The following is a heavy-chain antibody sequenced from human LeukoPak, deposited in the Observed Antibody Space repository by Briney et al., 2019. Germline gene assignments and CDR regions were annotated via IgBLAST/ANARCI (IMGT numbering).Heavy chain of an antibody. D-gene: IGHD1-26*01. CDR3: AREIVGTHKSRFDP. CDR1: AFIFSGHW. Sequence: PGGSLRLSCEGSAFIFSGHWMNWVRQTPGKGLEWVANINQDGTDKYYVDSVKGRFTISRDNAKNSLYLQMNSLRAEDTAVYYCAREIVGTHKSRFDPWGQGTLVTVSS. V-gene: IGHV3-7*03. J-gene: IGHJ5*02. CDR2: INQDGTDK.